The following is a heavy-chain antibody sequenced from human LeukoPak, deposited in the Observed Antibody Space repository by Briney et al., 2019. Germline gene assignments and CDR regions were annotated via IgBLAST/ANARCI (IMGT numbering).Heavy chain of an antibody. CDR2: ISYDGSNK. CDR3: ARERAPGYSYGYGTFDL. CDR1: GFTFSSYA. J-gene: IGHJ2*01. D-gene: IGHD5-18*01. Sequence: GGSLRLSCAASGFTFSSYAMHWVRQAPGKGLEWVAVISYDGSNKYYADSVKGRFTISRDNSKNTLYLQMNSLRAEDTAVYYCARERAPGYSYGYGTFDLWGRGTLVTVSS. V-gene: IGHV3-30-3*01.